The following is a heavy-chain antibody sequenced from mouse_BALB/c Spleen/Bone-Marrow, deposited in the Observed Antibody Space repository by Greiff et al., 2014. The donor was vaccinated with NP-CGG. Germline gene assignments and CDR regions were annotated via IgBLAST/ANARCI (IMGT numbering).Heavy chain of an antibody. J-gene: IGHJ2*01. D-gene: IGHD1-1*01. CDR1: GLSFSDYY. CDR3: ARLGDYSYFDY. V-gene: IGHV5-12*02. CDR2: ISNGGGST. Sequence: VQLKESGGGLVQPGGSLKLSCATSGLSFSDYYMYWIRQTPEKRLEWVAYISNGGGSTYYPDTVKGRFTISRDNAKNTLYLQMSRLKSEDTAMYYCARLGDYSYFDYWGQGTTLTVSS.